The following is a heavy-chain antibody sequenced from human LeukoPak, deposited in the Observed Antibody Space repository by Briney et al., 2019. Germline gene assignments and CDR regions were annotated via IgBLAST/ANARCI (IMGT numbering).Heavy chain of an antibody. CDR1: GFTFSPYW. CDR3: ARSMVPLFED. D-gene: IGHD4/OR15-4a*01. CDR2: INGDGSTT. J-gene: IGHJ4*02. V-gene: IGHV3-74*01. Sequence: PGGSLRLSCAASGFTFSPYWMHWVRQPPGKGLGWVSRINGDGSTTTYADSVKGRFTISRDNAKNTLYLQMNSLTAEDTAVYYCARSMVPLFEDWGQGTLVTVSS.